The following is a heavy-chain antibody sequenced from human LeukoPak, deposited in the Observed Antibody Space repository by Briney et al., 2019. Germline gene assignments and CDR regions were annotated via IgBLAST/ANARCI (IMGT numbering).Heavy chain of an antibody. V-gene: IGHV3-66*01. J-gene: IGHJ4*02. CDR1: GFTVSSNY. CDR3: AIRKSGNAIDY. CDR2: IYSGGST. Sequence: PGGSLRLSCAASGFTVSSNYMSWVRQAPGKGLEWVSVIYSGGSTYYADSVKGRFSISRDKSKNTLYLQMNSLGAEDTAVYYCAIRKSGNAIDYWGQGTLVTVSS. D-gene: IGHD5-12*01.